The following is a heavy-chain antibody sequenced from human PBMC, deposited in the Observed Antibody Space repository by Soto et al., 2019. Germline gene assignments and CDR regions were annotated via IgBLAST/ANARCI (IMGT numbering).Heavy chain of an antibody. Sequence: PGGSLRLSCAASGFTVSRNYMSCVRQAPGKGLEWVSVIYSGGSTYYADSVKGRFTISRDNSKNTLYLQMNSLRAEDTAVYYCARNYYDSGGGFDYWGQGTLVTVSS. V-gene: IGHV3-53*01. D-gene: IGHD3-22*01. CDR3: ARNYYDSGGGFDY. J-gene: IGHJ4*02. CDR2: IYSGGST. CDR1: GFTVSRNY.